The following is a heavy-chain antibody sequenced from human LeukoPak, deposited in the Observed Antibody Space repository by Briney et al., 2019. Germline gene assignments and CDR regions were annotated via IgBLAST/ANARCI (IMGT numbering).Heavy chain of an antibody. Sequence: GGSLRLSCAASGFTFGSYAMSWVRQAPGKGLEWVSAISGSGGSTYHADSVKGRFTISRDNSKNTLYLQMNSLRAEDTAVYYCAKDSVRRITIFGVVIRNFDYWGQGTLVTVSS. CDR1: GFTFGSYA. CDR2: ISGSGGST. V-gene: IGHV3-23*01. J-gene: IGHJ4*02. CDR3: AKDSVRRITIFGVVIRNFDY. D-gene: IGHD3-3*01.